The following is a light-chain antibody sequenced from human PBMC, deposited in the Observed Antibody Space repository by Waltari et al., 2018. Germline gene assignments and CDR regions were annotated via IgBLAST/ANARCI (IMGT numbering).Light chain of an antibody. CDR3: QQYNNWPPT. CDR2: GAS. Sequence: EIVMPQSPAPLSVSPGERATLSCRASQSVSSNLAWYQQKPGQAPRLLIYGASTRATGIPARFSGSGSGTEFTLTISSLQSEDFAVYYCQQYNNWPPTFGGGTKVEIK. J-gene: IGKJ4*01. V-gene: IGKV3-15*01. CDR1: QSVSSN.